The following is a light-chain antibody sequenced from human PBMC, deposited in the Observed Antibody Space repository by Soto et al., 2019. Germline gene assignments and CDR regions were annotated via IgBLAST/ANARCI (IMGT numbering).Light chain of an antibody. V-gene: IGLV2-14*01. J-gene: IGLJ1*01. CDR1: SSDVGGYNY. Sequence: QSLLTQPASVSGSPGQSIIISFPGPSSDVGGYNYVSWYRQHPGNAPTLMIYEVSNLPSGVSNRFSGSKSGKTASLTIAGFQAEDAADYDCSSYTSSSRRVFGPGTKVTVL. CDR2: EVS. CDR3: SSYTSSSRRV.